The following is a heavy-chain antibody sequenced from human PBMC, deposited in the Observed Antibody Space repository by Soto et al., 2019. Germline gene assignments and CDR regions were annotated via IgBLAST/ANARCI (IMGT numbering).Heavy chain of an antibody. CDR3: VKDLLPNTVTTCGS. CDR1: GFTFDSYG. D-gene: IGHD4-17*01. J-gene: IGHJ5*02. Sequence: QVQLVESGGGVVQPGRSLRLSCAASGFTFDSYGMHWVRQAPGKGLEWVAVISSDGNNKYYADSVKGRFSIYRDNFNNILYLQMSRLRVADTAVSYCVKDLLPNTVTTCGSWGQGTLVTVSS. V-gene: IGHV3-30*18. CDR2: ISSDGNNK.